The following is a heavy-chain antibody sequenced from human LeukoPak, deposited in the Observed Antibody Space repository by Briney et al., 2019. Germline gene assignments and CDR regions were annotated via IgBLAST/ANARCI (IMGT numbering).Heavy chain of an antibody. CDR2: IYSST. D-gene: IGHD6-13*01. V-gene: IGHV3-53*01. CDR3: ATEKGYTSSWYIDY. Sequence: PGGSLRLSSAASGFAVSDKYMSWVRQAPGKGLEWVSVIYSSTYYADSVKGRFTISRDNSKNTLYLQMNSLRVEDTAVYFCATEKGYTSSWYIDYWGQGTLVTVSS. CDR1: GFAVSDKY. J-gene: IGHJ4*02.